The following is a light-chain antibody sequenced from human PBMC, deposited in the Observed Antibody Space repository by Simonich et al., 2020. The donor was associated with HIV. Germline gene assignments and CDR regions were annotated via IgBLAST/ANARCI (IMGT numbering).Light chain of an antibody. J-gene: IGKJ1*01. CDR1: QSIGNY. Sequence: DIQMTQSPSSLSASVGDRVTITCRASQSIGNYLNWYNHKPGKAPKLLIYTTSNLQSGVPSRFSGRGSWTDYTLTISSLQPEDFATYYCQQYYSTSGTFGQGTKVEIK. V-gene: IGKV1-39*01. CDR3: QQYYSTSGT. CDR2: TTS.